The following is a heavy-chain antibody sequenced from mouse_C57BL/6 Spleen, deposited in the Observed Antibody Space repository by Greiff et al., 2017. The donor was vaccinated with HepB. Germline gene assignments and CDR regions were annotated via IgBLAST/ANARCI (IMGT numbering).Heavy chain of an antibody. D-gene: IGHD1-1*01. CDR2: IYPGDGDT. Sequence: QVQLQQSGPELVKPGASVKISCKASGYAFSSSWMNWVKQRPGKGLEWIGRIYPGDGDTNYNGKFKGKATLTADKSSSTAYMQLSSLTSEDSAVYFCEGKDHSYGSSRDYFDYWGQGTTLTVSS. CDR3: EGKDHSYGSSRDYFDY. V-gene: IGHV1-82*01. J-gene: IGHJ2*01. CDR1: GYAFSSSW.